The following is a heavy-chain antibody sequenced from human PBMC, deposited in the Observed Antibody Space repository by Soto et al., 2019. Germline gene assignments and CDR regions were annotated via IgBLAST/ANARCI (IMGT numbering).Heavy chain of an antibody. Sequence: SETLSLTCAVYGGSFSGYYWSWIRQPPGKGLEWIGEINHSGSTNYNPSLKSRVTISVDTSKNQFSLKLSSVTAADTAVYYCARGLSAGGGIAEAGTHYFDYWGQGTLVTVSS. CDR3: ARGLSAGGGIAEAGTHYFDY. V-gene: IGHV4-34*01. CDR2: INHSGST. J-gene: IGHJ4*02. CDR1: GGSFSGYY. D-gene: IGHD6-13*01.